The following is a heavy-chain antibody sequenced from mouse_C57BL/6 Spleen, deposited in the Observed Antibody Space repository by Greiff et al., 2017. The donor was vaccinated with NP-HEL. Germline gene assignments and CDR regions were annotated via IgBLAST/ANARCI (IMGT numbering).Heavy chain of an antibody. D-gene: IGHD1-1*01. CDR2: IYPGDGDT. CDR1: GYAFSSSW. CDR3: YYYGSSPYYAMDY. V-gene: IGHV1-82*01. J-gene: IGHJ4*01. Sequence: QVQLKESGPELVKPGASVKISCKASGYAFSSSWMNWVKQRPGKGLEWIGRIYPGDGDTNYNGKFKGKATLTADKSSSTVYMQLSSRTSEDSAVYFCYYYGSSPYYAMDYWGQGTSVTVSS.